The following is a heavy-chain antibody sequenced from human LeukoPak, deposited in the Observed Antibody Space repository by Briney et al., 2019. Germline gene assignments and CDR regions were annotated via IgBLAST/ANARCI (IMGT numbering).Heavy chain of an antibody. Sequence: KSSETLSLTCTVSGGSISTYDWSGIRQPPGKGLEWIGYIYYSGSTNYNPSLKSRVTISVDTSKNQFSLKLRSVTAADTAVYYCARDRDSDGFLDYWGQAIVVTVSS. CDR3: ARDRDSDGFLDY. CDR1: GGSISTYD. V-gene: IGHV4-59*01. CDR2: IYYSGST. J-gene: IGHJ4*02. D-gene: IGHD5-18*01.